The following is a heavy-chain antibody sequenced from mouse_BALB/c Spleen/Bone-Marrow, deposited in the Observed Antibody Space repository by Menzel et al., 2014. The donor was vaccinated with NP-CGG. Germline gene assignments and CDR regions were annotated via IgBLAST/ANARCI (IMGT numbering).Heavy chain of an antibody. CDR1: GFNIKDTY. J-gene: IGHJ4*01. CDR2: IDPANGNT. D-gene: IGHD1-1*01. Sequence: EVQLQQSGAELVKPGASVKLSCTASGFNIKDTYMHWVMPRPEQGLEWIGRIDPANGNTKYDPKFQGKATITADTSSNTAYLRLSSLTSEDTAVYYCARYRYYGSSYAMDYWGQGTSVTVSS. CDR3: ARYRYYGSSYAMDY. V-gene: IGHV14-3*02.